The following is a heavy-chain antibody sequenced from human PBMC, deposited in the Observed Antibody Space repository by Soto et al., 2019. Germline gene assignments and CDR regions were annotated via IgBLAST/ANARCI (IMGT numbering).Heavy chain of an antibody. CDR3: ARGSLEAYCGGDCYYFDY. Sequence: SETLSPTLAFSGGSISRGGYSWGWVPPPPGEGLEWIGYIYHSGSTYYNPSLKSRVTISVDRSKNQFSLKLSSVTAADTAVYYCARGSLEAYCGGDCYYFDYWGQGTRVTVAS. D-gene: IGHD2-21*02. CDR2: IYHSGST. V-gene: IGHV4-30-2*01. J-gene: IGHJ4*02. CDR1: GGSISRGGYS.